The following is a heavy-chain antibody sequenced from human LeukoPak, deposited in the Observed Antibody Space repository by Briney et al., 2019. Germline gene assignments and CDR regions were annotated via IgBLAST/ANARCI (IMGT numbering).Heavy chain of an antibody. Sequence: NPSETLSLTCAVYGGSFSGYYWSWIRQPPGKGLEWIGEINHSGSTNYNPSLKSRVTISVDTSKNQFYLKLSSVTAADTAVYYCASHLGNYYDSSGYSFGPGDAFDIWVQGTMVTVSS. J-gene: IGHJ3*02. CDR2: INHSGST. CDR1: GGSFSGYY. D-gene: IGHD3-22*01. CDR3: ASHLGNYYDSSGYSFGPGDAFDI. V-gene: IGHV4-34*01.